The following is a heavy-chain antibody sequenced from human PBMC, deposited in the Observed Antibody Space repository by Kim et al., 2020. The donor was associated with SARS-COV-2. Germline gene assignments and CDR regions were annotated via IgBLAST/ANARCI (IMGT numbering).Heavy chain of an antibody. D-gene: IGHD3-22*01. CDR1: GFTFSSYW. CDR2: IKQDGSEK. V-gene: IGHV3-7*03. Sequence: GGSLRLSCAASGFTFSSYWMSWVRQAPGKGLEWVANIKQDGSEKYYVDSVKGRFTISRDNAKNSLYLQMNSLRAEDTAVYYCARDQGLYYYDSSRFDYWGQGTLVTVSS. CDR3: ARDQGLYYYDSSRFDY. J-gene: IGHJ4*02.